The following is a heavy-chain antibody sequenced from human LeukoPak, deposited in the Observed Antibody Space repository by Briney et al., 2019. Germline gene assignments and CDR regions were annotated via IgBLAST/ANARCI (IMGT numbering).Heavy chain of an antibody. CDR1: GFTFSSYG. V-gene: IGHV3-33*01. J-gene: IGHJ2*01. Sequence: QTGGSLRPSCAASGFTFSSYGMHWVRQAPGKGLEWVAVIWYDGSNKYYADSVKGRFTISRDNSKNTLYLQMNSLRAEDTAVYYCARDKLIAAAVGLDWYFDLWGRGTLVTVSS. CDR2: IWYDGSNK. D-gene: IGHD6-13*01. CDR3: ARDKLIAAAVGLDWYFDL.